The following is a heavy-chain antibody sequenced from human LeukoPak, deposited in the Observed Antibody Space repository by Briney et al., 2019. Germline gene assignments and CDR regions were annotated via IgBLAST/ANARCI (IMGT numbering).Heavy chain of an antibody. V-gene: IGHV4-4*09. D-gene: IGHD3-22*01. CDR3: ARQGDYYDSSGYYRGNAFDI. J-gene: IGHJ3*02. CDR2: IYTSGST. CDR1: GGSISSYY. Sequence: SETLSLTCTVSGGSISSYYWSWIRQPPGKGLEWIGYIYTSGSTNYNPSLKSRVTISVDTSKNQFSLKLSSVTAADTAVYYCARQGDYYDSSGYYRGNAFDIWGQGTMVTVSS.